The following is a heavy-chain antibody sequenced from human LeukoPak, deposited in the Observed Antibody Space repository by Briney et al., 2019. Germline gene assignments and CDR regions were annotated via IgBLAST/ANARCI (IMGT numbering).Heavy chain of an antibody. V-gene: IGHV3-74*01. CDR3: ARGTLTYYYDTSGYLELDY. Sequence: GGSLRLSCAASEFTFSKYWMHWVRQAPGKGLVLVSRINSDGSYASYAESVKGRFTISRDNAKNTVYLQMNSLRAEDTAVYYCARGTLTYYYDTSGYLELDYWGQGTLVTVSS. J-gene: IGHJ4*02. D-gene: IGHD3-22*01. CDR1: EFTFSKYW. CDR2: INSDGSYA.